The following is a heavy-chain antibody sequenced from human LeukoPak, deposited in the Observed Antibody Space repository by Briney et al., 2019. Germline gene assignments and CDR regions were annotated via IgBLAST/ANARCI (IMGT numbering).Heavy chain of an antibody. D-gene: IGHD5-12*01. V-gene: IGHV3-74*01. J-gene: IGHJ6*02. CDR1: GFTFSGNW. CDR2: LDSGASIT. Sequence: PGGSLRLSCAASGFTFSGNWMHWVRQAPGKGLVWVSRLDSGASITNYADSVKGRFTISSDNAKNTLYLQMNSLTAEDTAVYYCARAPGYSGYFYGMDVWGQGTTVTVSS. CDR3: ARAPGYSGYFYGMDV.